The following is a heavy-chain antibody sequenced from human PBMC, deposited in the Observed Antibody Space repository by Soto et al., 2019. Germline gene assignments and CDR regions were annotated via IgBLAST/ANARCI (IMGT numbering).Heavy chain of an antibody. D-gene: IGHD3-22*01. CDR3: AREAIIVIAAPEYYFDY. CDR2: IYSGGYT. V-gene: IGHV3-66*01. CDR1: GFDVSNTD. J-gene: IGHJ4*02. Sequence: EVQLVESGGGLVQRGGSLRLSCAASGFDVSNTDMSWVRQAPGKGLEWVSVIYSGGYTNYADSVKGRFIVSRDSPKNTLYLQMASLRAEETAVYYCAREAIIVIAAPEYYFDYWGQGALVTVSS.